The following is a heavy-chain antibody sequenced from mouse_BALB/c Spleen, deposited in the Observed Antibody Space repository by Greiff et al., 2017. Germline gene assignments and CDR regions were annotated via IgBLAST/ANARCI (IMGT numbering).Heavy chain of an antibody. J-gene: IGHJ2*01. CDR2: ISSGGGST. Sequence: EVQRVESGGGLVKPGGSLKLSCAASGFAFSSYDMSWVRQTPEKRLEWVAYISSGGGSTYYPDTVKGRFTISRDNAKNTLYLQMSSLKSEDTAMYYCAGDSSGYVGFDYWGQGTTLTVSS. CDR1: GFAFSSYD. V-gene: IGHV5-12-1*01. CDR3: AGDSSGYVGFDY. D-gene: IGHD3-2*01.